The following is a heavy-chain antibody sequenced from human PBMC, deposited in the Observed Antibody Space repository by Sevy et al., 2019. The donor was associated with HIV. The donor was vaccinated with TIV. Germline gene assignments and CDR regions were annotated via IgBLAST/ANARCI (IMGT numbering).Heavy chain of an antibody. CDR3: AKGYCSGGSCPRDYYYYGMDV. J-gene: IGHJ6*02. V-gene: IGHV3-23*01. CDR2: VSGSGRYT. D-gene: IGHD2-15*01. CDR1: EFTFSSYA. Sequence: GWSLRLSCAASEFTFSSYAMSWVRQAPGKGLEWVSSVSGSGRYTYYADSVEGRFTISRDNSKNSLYVQMNSLRAEDTAVYFCAKGYCSGGSCPRDYYYYGMDVWGQGTTVTVSS.